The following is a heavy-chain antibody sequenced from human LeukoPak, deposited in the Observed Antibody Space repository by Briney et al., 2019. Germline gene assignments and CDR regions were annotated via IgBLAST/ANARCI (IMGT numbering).Heavy chain of an antibody. CDR2: LHADGVEQ. CDR1: GFSLSGYW. D-gene: IGHD3-10*01. V-gene: IGHV3-7*01. CDR3: AREPRTMAHFDY. Sequence: GGSLRLSCAASGFSLSGYWMTWVRQAPGKGLEWVARLHADGVEQNYVDSVTGRFTMSRDNAKNSLDLQMNSLRVEDTAVYYCAREPRTMAHFDYWGQGTLVTVSS. J-gene: IGHJ4*02.